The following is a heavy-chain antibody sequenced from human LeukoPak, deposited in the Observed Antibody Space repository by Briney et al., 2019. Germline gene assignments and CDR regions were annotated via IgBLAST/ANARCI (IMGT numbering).Heavy chain of an antibody. D-gene: IGHD4-17*01. V-gene: IGHV3-30*14. CDR2: ISYDGSNK. CDR3: ARNYGDYDFGY. Sequence: GGSLRLSCAASGFTFSSYAMHWVRQAPGKGPEWVAVISYDGSNKYYADSVKGRFTISRDNSKNTLYLQMNSLRAEDTAVYYCARNYGDYDFGYWGQGTLVTVSS. J-gene: IGHJ4*02. CDR1: GFTFSSYA.